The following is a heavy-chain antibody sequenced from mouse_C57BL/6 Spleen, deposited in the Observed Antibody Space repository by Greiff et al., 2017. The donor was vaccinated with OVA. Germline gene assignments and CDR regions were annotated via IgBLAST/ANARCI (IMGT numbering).Heavy chain of an antibody. Sequence: EVKLVESGGGLVKPGGSLKLSCAASGFTFSSYTMSWVRQTPEKRLEWVATISGGGGNTYYPDRVKGRFTISRDNAKNTLYLQMSSLRSEDTALYYCARHGTTGDYDDGAWFAYWGQGTLVTVSA. CDR2: ISGGGGNT. V-gene: IGHV5-9*01. J-gene: IGHJ3*01. CDR3: ARHGTTGDYDDGAWFAY. CDR1: GFTFSSYT. D-gene: IGHD2-4*01.